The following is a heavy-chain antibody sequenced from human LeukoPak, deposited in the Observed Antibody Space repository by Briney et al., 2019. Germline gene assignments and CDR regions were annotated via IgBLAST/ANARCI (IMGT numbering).Heavy chain of an antibody. CDR3: ARGGYYGDCYFDY. J-gene: IGHJ4*02. CDR1: GDSVSSNSAA. V-gene: IGHV6-1*01. CDR2: TYYRSKWYI. D-gene: IGHD4-17*01. Sequence: SQTLSLTCAISGDSVSSNSAAWHWIRQSPSRGLEWLGKTYYRSKWYIDYALSVKSRITINPDTSKNQFSLQLNSVTPEDTAVYYCARGGYYGDCYFDYWGQGTLVTVSS.